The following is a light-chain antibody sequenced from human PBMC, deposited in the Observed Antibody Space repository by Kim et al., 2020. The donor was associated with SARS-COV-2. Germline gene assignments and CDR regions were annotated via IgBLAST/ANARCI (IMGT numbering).Light chain of an antibody. Sequence: SPGERATLSCRASQSVTSDYLAWYQQQPAQAPRLLISGASTRATGIPDRFSGSVSGTDFTLTISRLEPEDFAVYYCQQYDSSPRTFGQGTKVDIK. CDR2: GAS. V-gene: IGKV3-20*01. CDR1: QSVTSDY. J-gene: IGKJ1*01. CDR3: QQYDSSPRT.